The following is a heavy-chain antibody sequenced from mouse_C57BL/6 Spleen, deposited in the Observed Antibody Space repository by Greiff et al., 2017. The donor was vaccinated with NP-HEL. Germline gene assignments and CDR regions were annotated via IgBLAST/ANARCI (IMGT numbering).Heavy chain of an antibody. Sequence: EVKLVESGGGLVQPKGSLKLSCAASGFSFNTYAMNWVRQAPGKGLEWVARIRSKSNNYATYYADSVKDRFTISRDDSESMHYLQMNNLKTEDTAMYYCVSPYDGYPWFAYWGQGTLVTVSA. J-gene: IGHJ3*01. CDR1: GFSFNTYA. V-gene: IGHV10-1*01. D-gene: IGHD2-3*01. CDR3: VSPYDGYPWFAY. CDR2: IRSKSNNYAT.